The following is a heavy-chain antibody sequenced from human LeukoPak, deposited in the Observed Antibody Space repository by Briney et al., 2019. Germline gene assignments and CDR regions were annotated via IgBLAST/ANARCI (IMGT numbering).Heavy chain of an antibody. CDR2: IKEDGREK. CDR1: GFTFANYW. J-gene: IGHJ4*02. V-gene: IGHV3-7*01. D-gene: IGHD2-15*01. Sequence: GGSLRLSCAASGFTFANYWMTWVRQAPGKGLEWVANIKEDGREKYYVDSVKGRFTLSKDNAKNSVYLQMNSLGAEDTAVYYCARGWGEKGYCRGGTCNNPQFDYWGQGILVTVSS. CDR3: ARGWGEKGYCRGGTCNNPQFDY.